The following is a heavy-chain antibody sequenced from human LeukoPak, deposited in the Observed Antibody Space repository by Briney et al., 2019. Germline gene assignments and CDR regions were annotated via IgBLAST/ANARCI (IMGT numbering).Heavy chain of an antibody. Sequence: PSETLSLTCTVSGGSISSSNYYWGWIRQPPGKGLEWIGSIYYSGSTYYNPSLKSRVTISVDTSKNQFSLKLSSVTAADTAVYYCARHAHDYYDQMGFGMDVWGQGTTVTVSS. CDR2: IYYSGST. CDR3: ARHAHDYYDQMGFGMDV. J-gene: IGHJ6*02. CDR1: GGSISSSNYY. V-gene: IGHV4-39*01. D-gene: IGHD3-22*01.